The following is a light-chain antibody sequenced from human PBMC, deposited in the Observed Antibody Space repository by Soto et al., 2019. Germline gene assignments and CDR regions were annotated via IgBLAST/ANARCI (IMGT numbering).Light chain of an antibody. V-gene: IGKV3-20*01. J-gene: IGKJ4*01. CDR2: GAS. CDR1: QSVSSSY. CDR3: QQHGSTPLT. Sequence: EIVLTQSPGTLSLSPGERATLSCRASQSVSSSYLAWYQQKPGQAPRLLIYGASTRATGIPERFSGSGSGTDFTFTISRLEPEDLAVDFCQQHGSTPLTFGGGTKVEIK.